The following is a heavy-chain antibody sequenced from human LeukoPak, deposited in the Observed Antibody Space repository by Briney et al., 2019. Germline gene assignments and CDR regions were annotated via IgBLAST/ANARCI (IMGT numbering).Heavy chain of an antibody. CDR1: GFTFSNYA. CDR3: VKARGVVVWTGSLNFGS. CDR2: ICDDGGDT. J-gene: IGHJ4*02. V-gene: IGHV3-23*01. Sequence: GGSLRLSCAASGFTFSNYAMNWVRQAPGKGLQWVAIICDDGGDTNYADSVRGRFTISRDDSKDTLYLQMGGLRAEDTAVYCCVKARGVVVWTGSLNFGSWGQGTLVSVSS. D-gene: IGHD3/OR15-3a*01.